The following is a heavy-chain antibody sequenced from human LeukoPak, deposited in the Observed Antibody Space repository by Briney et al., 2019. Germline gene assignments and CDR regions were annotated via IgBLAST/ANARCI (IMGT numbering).Heavy chain of an antibody. D-gene: IGHD1-20*01. J-gene: IGHJ2*01. CDR2: IRYDGSNK. V-gene: IGHV3-30*02. CDR3: AKETLTGGDRYFDL. Sequence: PGGSLRLSCEASGFNFNNYGMHWVRQAPGKGLEWVAFIRYDGSNKYYTDSVKGRFTISRDNSKNTLYLQMNSLRAEDTAVYYCAKETLTGGDRYFDLWGRGTLVTVSS. CDR1: GFNFNNYG.